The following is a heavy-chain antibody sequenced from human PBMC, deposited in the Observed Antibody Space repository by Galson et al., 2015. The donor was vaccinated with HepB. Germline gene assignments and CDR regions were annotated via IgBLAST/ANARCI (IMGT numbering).Heavy chain of an antibody. CDR2: TYYRSKWYN. D-gene: IGHD2-21*01. CDR3: ARDSSLGPYCGGDCYSLLDY. CDR1: GDSVSSNSAA. Sequence: CAISGDSVSSNSAAWNWIRQSPSRGLEWLGRTYYRSKWYNDYAVSVKSRITINPDTSKNQFSLQLNSVTPEDTAVYYCARDSSLGPYCGGDCYSLLDYWGQGTLVTVSS. J-gene: IGHJ4*02. V-gene: IGHV6-1*01.